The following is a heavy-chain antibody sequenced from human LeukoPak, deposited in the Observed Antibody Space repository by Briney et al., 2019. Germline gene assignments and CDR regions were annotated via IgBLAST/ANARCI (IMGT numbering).Heavy chain of an antibody. D-gene: IGHD1-26*01. Sequence: ASVKVSCKASGLTFSNYGITWVRQAPGQGLEWVGWISAYDGNTNYAQKFQGRVTMTTDTSTSTAHMELRSLRYDDTAVYYCARDGRFAAYEPDYWGQGALVTVSS. CDR2: ISAYDGNT. CDR3: ARDGRFAAYEPDY. J-gene: IGHJ4*02. CDR1: GLTFSNYG. V-gene: IGHV1-18*01.